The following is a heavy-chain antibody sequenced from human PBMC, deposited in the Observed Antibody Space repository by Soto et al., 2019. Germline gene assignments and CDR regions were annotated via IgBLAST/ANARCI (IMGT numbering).Heavy chain of an antibody. CDR2: ISYSGST. CDR3: ARGVRA. D-gene: IGHD3-10*01. CDR1: GGSISSGVDY. V-gene: IGHV4-31*03. J-gene: IGHJ4*02. Sequence: SETLSLTCTVSGGSISSGVDYWSWIRQHPGEGLEWIGYISYSGSTSYNPSLKSRVTISVDTSKNQFSLNLSSVTAADTAVYYCARGVRAWGQGTLVTVSS.